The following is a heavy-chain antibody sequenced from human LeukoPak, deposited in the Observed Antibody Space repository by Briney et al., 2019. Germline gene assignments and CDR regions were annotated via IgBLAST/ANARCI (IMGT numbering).Heavy chain of an antibody. D-gene: IGHD2-2*02. J-gene: IGHJ4*02. CDR3: TTDRDCSSTSCYSPEFDY. Sequence: GGSLRLSCAASGFTFSNAWMSWVRQAPGKGLEWVGRIKSKTDGGTTDYAAPVKGRFTISRDDSKNTLYLQMNSLKTEDTAVYYCTTDRDCSSTSCYSPEFDYWGQGTLVTVSS. CDR2: IKSKTDGGTT. V-gene: IGHV3-15*01. CDR1: GFTFSNAW.